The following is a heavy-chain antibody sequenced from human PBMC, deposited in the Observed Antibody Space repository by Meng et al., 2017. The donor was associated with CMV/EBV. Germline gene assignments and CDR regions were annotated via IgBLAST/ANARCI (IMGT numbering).Heavy chain of an antibody. CDR3: ARDPIWGYDFWSGYLKRYYYGMDV. Sequence: ASVKVSCKASGYTFTSYYMHWVRQAPGQGLEWMGIINPSGGSTSYAQKFQGRVTMTRDTSTSTVYMELSSLRSEDTAVYYCARDPIWGYDFWSGYLKRYYYGMDVWGQGTTVPSP. CDR2: INPSGGST. J-gene: IGHJ6*02. D-gene: IGHD3-3*01. CDR1: GYTFTSYY. V-gene: IGHV1-46*01.